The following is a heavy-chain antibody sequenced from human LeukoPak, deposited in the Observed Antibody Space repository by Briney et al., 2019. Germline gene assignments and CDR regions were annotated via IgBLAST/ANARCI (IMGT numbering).Heavy chain of an antibody. J-gene: IGHJ4*02. V-gene: IGHV4-34*01. D-gene: IGHD2-15*01. Sequence: SETLSLTCAVYGGSFSGYYWSWIRQPPGKGLEWIGEINHSGSTYYNPSLKSRVTISVDTSKNQFSLKLSSVTAADTAVYYCARGAHCSGGSCPPHFDYWGQGTLVTVSS. CDR2: INHSGST. CDR1: GGSFSGYY. CDR3: ARGAHCSGGSCPPHFDY.